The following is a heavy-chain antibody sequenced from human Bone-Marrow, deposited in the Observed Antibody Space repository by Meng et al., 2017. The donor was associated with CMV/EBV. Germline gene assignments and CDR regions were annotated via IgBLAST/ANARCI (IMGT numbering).Heavy chain of an antibody. V-gene: IGHV3-11*04. CDR1: GFSLSDYY. CDR2: ISETTSSI. J-gene: IGHJ4*02. Sequence: GGSLRLSCAASGFSLSDYYMSWFRQAPGRGLEWVSYISETTSSIYYADSVKGRFTISRDNAKNSLYLQMNGLRVEDTAVYYCARDRDPYYFDYWGQGTLVTVSS. CDR3: ARDRDPYYFDY.